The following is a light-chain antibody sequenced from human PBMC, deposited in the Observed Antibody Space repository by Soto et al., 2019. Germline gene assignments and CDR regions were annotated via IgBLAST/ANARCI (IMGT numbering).Light chain of an antibody. Sequence: EIVLTQSPGTLSLSPGERATLSCSASQSISSSYLAWYQQKPGQAPRLLVYGASSRATGIPDRFSGSGSGTDFTLTISRREPEDLAVDYCQQYGSSRFTFGPGTKVDIK. CDR2: GAS. CDR1: QSISSSY. V-gene: IGKV3-20*01. J-gene: IGKJ3*01. CDR3: QQYGSSRFT.